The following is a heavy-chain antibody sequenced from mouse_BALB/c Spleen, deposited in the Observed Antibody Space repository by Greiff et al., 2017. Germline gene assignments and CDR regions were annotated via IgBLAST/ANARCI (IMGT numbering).Heavy chain of an antibody. Sequence: EVQRVESGPGLVKPSQSLSITCSVTGYSITSGYSWNWIRQFPGNKLEWMGYISYDGSNNYNPSLKNRISITRDTSKNQFFLQLNSVTTEDTATYYCARGLLQLGYYAMDYWGQGTSVTVSS. CDR3: ARGLLQLGYYAMDY. CDR2: ISYDGSN. J-gene: IGHJ4*01. V-gene: IGHV3-6*01. CDR1: GYSITSGYS. D-gene: IGHD4-1*02.